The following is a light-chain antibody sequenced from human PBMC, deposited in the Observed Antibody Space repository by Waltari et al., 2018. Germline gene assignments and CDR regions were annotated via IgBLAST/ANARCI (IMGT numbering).Light chain of an antibody. Sequence: QSALTQPASVSGSPGQSITISCTGTSSDVGGYNYVSWSQQYPDKAPKLMIYDVRKRPSGVSNRFSGSKSGNTASLTISGLQAEDEADYYCCSYAGSSTHVLFGGGTKLTVL. V-gene: IGLV2-23*02. J-gene: IGLJ2*01. CDR3: CSYAGSSTHVL. CDR1: SSDVGGYNY. CDR2: DVR.